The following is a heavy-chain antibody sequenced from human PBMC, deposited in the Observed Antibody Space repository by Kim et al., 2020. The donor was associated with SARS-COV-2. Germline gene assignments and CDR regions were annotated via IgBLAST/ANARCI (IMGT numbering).Heavy chain of an antibody. CDR2: IYYSGST. CDR1: GGSISSGGYY. J-gene: IGHJ4*02. V-gene: IGHV4-31*03. D-gene: IGHD6-13*01. Sequence: SETLSLTCTVSGGSISSGGYYWSWIRQHPGKGLEWIGYIYYSGSTYYNPSLKSRVTISVDTSKNQFSLKLSSVTAADTAVYYCAGEYSSSPWYFDYWGQGTLVTVSS. CDR3: AGEYSSSPWYFDY.